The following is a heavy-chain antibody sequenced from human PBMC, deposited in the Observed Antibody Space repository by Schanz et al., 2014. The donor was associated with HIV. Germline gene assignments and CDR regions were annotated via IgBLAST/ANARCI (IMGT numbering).Heavy chain of an antibody. Sequence: QVQLVESGGGVVQPGRSLRLSCTASGFTFSSYGIHWVRQAPGKGLEWVAVVSYDGSNKYYADSVKGRFSISRDKSKNTLYLQMNSLRAEDTAVYYCYGDESGYWGQGTLVTVSP. CDR3: YGDESGY. CDR1: GFTFSSYG. D-gene: IGHD4-17*01. V-gene: IGHV3-30*19. CDR2: VSYDGSNK. J-gene: IGHJ4*02.